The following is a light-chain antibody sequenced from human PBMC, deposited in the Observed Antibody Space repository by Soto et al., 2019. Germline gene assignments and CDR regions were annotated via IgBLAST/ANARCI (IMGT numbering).Light chain of an antibody. J-gene: IGKJ1*01. Sequence: ETVLTQSPATLSLSPGERATLSCRASQSVGTYLAWYQQKPGQAPRLLIYDASNRATGIPARFSGSGSGTDFTLTISSLEPEEFAVYYCQQRSNWPPTWTFGQGTKVEIK. CDR1: QSVGTY. V-gene: IGKV3-11*01. CDR3: QQRSNWPPTWT. CDR2: DAS.